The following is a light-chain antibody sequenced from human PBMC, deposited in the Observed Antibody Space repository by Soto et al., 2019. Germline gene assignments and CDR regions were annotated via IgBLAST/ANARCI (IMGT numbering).Light chain of an antibody. CDR2: GAS. CDR1: QSVSSN. J-gene: IGKJ1*01. V-gene: IGKV3-15*01. CDR3: HQYGILPRT. Sequence: EIVMTQSPATLSVSPGERATLSCRASQSVSSNLAWYQQKPGQAPRLLIYGASTRATGIPARFSGSGSGTDFSLTISRLEPEDFAVYYCHQYGILPRTFGQGTKVDIK.